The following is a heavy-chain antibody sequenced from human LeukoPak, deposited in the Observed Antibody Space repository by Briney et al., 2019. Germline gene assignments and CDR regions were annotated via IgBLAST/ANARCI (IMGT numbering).Heavy chain of an antibody. D-gene: IGHD1-26*01. Sequence: GGSLRLSCVASGFTFSISWVTWVRQAPGKGLEWVANIDKHGNGKYYVDPVKGRFAISRDYATNSVFLQMNSLRAEDTSVYYCARDAGWGYYDLWGQGTPVTVSS. CDR1: GFTFSISW. CDR3: ARDAGWGYYDL. J-gene: IGHJ4*02. V-gene: IGHV3-7*01. CDR2: IDKHGNGK.